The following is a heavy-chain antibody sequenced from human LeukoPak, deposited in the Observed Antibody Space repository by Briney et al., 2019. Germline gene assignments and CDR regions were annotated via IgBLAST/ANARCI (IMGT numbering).Heavy chain of an antibody. CDR1: GGSISGSSYY. D-gene: IGHD3-22*01. CDR2: IYYSGST. J-gene: IGHJ5*02. Sequence: SETLSLTCTVSGGSISGSSYYWGWIRQPPGKGLEWIGSIYYSGSTYYNPSLKSRVTISVDTSKNQFSLKLSSVTAADTAVYYCARDGLFYYDSSGYNWFDPWGQGTLVTVSS. V-gene: IGHV4-39*07. CDR3: ARDGLFYYDSSGYNWFDP.